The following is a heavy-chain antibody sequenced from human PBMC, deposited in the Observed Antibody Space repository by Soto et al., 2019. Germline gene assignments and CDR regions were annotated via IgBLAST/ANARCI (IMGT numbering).Heavy chain of an antibody. CDR2: ISWNSGSI. CDR1: GFTFDDYA. Sequence: EVQLVESGGGLVQPGRSLRLSCAASGFTFDDYAMQWVRQAPGKGLEWVSGISWNSGSIGYADSVLGRFTISRDNAKNSLYLQMNSLRAEETALYYCAKDICSCWYCNWFDPWGQGTLVTVSS. J-gene: IGHJ5*02. CDR3: AKDICSCWYCNWFDP. V-gene: IGHV3-9*01. D-gene: IGHD6-13*01.